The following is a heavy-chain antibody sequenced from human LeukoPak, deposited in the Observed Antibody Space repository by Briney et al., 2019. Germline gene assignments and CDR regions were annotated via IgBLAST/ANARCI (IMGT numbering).Heavy chain of an antibody. V-gene: IGHV3-30-3*01. CDR1: GFTFSSSA. J-gene: IGHJ3*02. D-gene: IGHD3-22*01. CDR3: AREMGYYDSSGYGHAFDI. CDR2: ISYDGSNK. Sequence: GGSLRLSCAASGFTFSSSAMSWVRQAPGKGLEWVAVISYDGSNKYYADSVKGRFTISRDNSKNTLYLQMNSLRAEDTAVYYCAREMGYYDSSGYGHAFDIWGQGTMVTVSP.